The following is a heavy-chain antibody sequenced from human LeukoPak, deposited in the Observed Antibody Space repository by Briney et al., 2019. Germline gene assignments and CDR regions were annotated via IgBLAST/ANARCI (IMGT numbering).Heavy chain of an antibody. V-gene: IGHV1-2*02. J-gene: IGHJ3*02. CDR3: ASTDNCSSTSCYDAFDI. CDR2: INPNSGGT. D-gene: IGHD2-2*01. Sequence: ASVKVSCKASGYTFTGYYMHWVRQAPGQGLEWMGWINPNSGGTNYAQKFQGRVTMTRDTSISTAYMELSRLRSDDTAVYYCASTDNCSSTSCYDAFDIWGQGTMVTVSS. CDR1: GYTFTGYY.